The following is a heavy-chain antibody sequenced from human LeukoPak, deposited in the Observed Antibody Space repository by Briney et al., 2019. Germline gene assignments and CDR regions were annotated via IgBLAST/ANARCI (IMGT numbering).Heavy chain of an antibody. D-gene: IGHD3-10*01. CDR3: ARDTWFGAGRTFDY. CDR1: GGSISSGSYY. Sequence: SETLSLTCSVSGGSISSGSYYWSWIRQPAGKGLEWIGRIYTSGSTNYNPSLKSRVTISVDTSKNQFSLKLSSVTAADTAVYYCARDTWFGAGRTFDYWGQGTLVTVSS. V-gene: IGHV4-61*02. J-gene: IGHJ4*02. CDR2: IYTSGST.